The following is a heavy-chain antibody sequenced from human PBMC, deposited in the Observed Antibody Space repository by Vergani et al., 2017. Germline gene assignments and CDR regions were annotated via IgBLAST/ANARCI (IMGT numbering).Heavy chain of an antibody. CDR2: IFPSGNS. D-gene: IGHD3-16*02. J-gene: IGHJ6*03. CDR3: ARASLRALVGYYYYMVV. Sequence: QLQLQESGSGLVKPSQTLSLTCAVSGDSITNGGFSWNWIRQPPGKGPEWIGYIFPSGNSDYNPSLKNRVSISLDKSKNQFSLWVNSVTAAGTAVYFCARASLRALVGYYYYMVVWGKGKTVVDSS. V-gene: IGHV4-30-2*01. CDR1: GDSITNGGFS.